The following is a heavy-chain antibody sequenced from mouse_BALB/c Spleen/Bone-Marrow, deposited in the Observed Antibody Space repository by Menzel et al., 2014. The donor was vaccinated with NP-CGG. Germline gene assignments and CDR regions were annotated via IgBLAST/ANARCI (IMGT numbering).Heavy chain of an antibody. CDR3: ARGGYYFDY. Sequence: EVHLVESGGGLVQPGGSLKLSCAAPGFTFSSYTMSWVRQTPEKRLEWVAYISNGGGSTYYPDTVKGRFTISRDNAKNTLYLQMSSLKSEDTAMYYCARGGYYFDYWGQGTTLTVSS. CDR2: ISNGGGST. CDR1: GFTFSSYT. V-gene: IGHV5-12-2*01. J-gene: IGHJ2*01.